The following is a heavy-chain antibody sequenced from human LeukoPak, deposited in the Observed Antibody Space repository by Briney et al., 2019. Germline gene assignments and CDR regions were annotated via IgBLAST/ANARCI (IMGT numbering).Heavy chain of an antibody. CDR3: ARNSNTNYDILTGLYYYYGMDV. Sequence: SETLSLTCAVYGGSFSGYYWSWIRQPPGKGLEWIGEINHSGSTNYNPSLKSRVTISVDTSKNQFSLKLSSVTAADTAVYYCARNSNTNYDILTGLYYYYGMDVWGQGTTVTVSS. CDR1: GGSFSGYY. D-gene: IGHD3-9*01. J-gene: IGHJ6*02. V-gene: IGHV4-34*01. CDR2: INHSGST.